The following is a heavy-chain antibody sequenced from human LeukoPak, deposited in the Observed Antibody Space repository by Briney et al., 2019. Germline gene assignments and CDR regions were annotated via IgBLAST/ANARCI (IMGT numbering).Heavy chain of an antibody. CDR2: IYYSGST. Sequence: PSETLSLTCTVSGGSIRSYYWSWIRQPPGKGLEWIGYIYYSGSTNYNPSLKSRVTISVDTTKNQFSLKLSSVTAADTAVYYCARGTDYYGSGSTPTGMDVWGQGTTVTVSS. J-gene: IGHJ6*02. D-gene: IGHD3-10*01. CDR3: ARGTDYYGSGSTPTGMDV. V-gene: IGHV4-59*01. CDR1: GGSIRSYY.